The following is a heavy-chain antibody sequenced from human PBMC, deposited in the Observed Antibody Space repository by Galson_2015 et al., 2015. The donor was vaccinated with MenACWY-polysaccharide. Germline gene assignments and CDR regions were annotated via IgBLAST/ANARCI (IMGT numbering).Heavy chain of an antibody. CDR2: IRTKANSYAT. CDR1: GFTFSGSA. J-gene: IGHJ4*02. Sequence: SLRLSCAASGFTFSGSAMHWVRQASGKGLEWVGRIRTKANSYATAYAASVKGRFTISRDDSKNTAYLQMNSLKTEDTAVYYCTSRDYSRGEQFDYWGQGTPVTVSS. V-gene: IGHV3-73*01. D-gene: IGHD6-13*01. CDR3: TSRDYSRGEQFDY.